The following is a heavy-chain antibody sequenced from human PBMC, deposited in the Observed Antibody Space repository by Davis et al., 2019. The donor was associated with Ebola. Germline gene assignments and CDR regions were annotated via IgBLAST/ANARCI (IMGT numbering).Heavy chain of an antibody. CDR3: ARVYCSGGSCYYYGDYFDY. CDR1: GFTFSSYA. J-gene: IGHJ4*02. CDR2: ISSSGSTI. V-gene: IGHV3-11*01. Sequence: GESLKISCAASGFTFSSYAMSWVRQAPGKGLEWVSSISSSGSTIYYADSVKGRFTISRDNAKNSLYLQMNSLRAEDTAVYYCARVYCSGGSCYYYGDYFDYWGQGTLVTVSS. D-gene: IGHD2-15*01.